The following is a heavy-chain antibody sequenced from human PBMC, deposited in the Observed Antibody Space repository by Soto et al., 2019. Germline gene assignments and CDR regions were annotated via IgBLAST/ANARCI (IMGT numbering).Heavy chain of an antibody. Sequence: QVHLVQSGAEVKKPGSSVKVSCKASGDTFSSFAISWVRQAPGQGLEWMGGSIPIFRTPKYGQKFQGRVTITADEPTSTAYMERSSLRSEDTAVYYCARDKDREQLGGNYYYALDVWGQGTTVIVSS. V-gene: IGHV1-69*12. J-gene: IGHJ6*02. CDR3: ARDKDREQLGGNYYYALDV. CDR1: GDTFSSFA. D-gene: IGHD1-1*01. CDR2: SIPIFRTP.